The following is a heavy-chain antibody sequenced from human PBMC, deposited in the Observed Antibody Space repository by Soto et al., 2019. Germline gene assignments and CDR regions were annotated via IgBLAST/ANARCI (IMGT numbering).Heavy chain of an antibody. J-gene: IGHJ4*02. CDR1: GFTFADYA. CDR3: AKDTTLAAIGNFDY. D-gene: IGHD2-2*02. V-gene: IGHV3-9*01. Sequence: GGSLRLSCAASGFTFADYAMHWVRQAPGKGLEWVSGLSWNSGSIGYADSVKGRFTISRDNAKNSLYLQMNSLRADDTALYYCAKDTTLAAIGNFDYWGQGTLVTVSS. CDR2: LSWNSGSI.